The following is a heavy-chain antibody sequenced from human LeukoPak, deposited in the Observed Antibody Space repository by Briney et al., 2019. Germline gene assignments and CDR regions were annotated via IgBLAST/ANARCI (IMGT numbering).Heavy chain of an antibody. J-gene: IGHJ4*02. D-gene: IGHD3-10*01. CDR1: GYTFTSYG. Sequence: ASVKVSCKASGYTFTSYGISWVRQAPGQGLEWMGWISAYNGNTNYAQKLQGRVTMTTDTSTSTAYMGLRSLRSDDTAVYYCARVDAMVRGVIPLIDYWGQGTLVTVSS. V-gene: IGHV1-18*04. CDR2: ISAYNGNT. CDR3: ARVDAMVRGVIPLIDY.